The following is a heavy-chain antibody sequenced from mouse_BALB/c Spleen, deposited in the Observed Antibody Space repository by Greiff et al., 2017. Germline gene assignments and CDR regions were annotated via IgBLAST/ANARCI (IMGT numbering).Heavy chain of an antibody. CDR2: IDPSDSYT. Sequence: QVPLQQSGAELVKPGASVKLSCTASGYTFTSYWMHWVKQRPGQGLEWIGEIDPSDSYTNYNQKFKGKATLTVDKSSSTAYMQLSSLTSEDSAVYYCARRGATRAKDYWGQGTSVTVSS. CDR1: GYTFTSYW. D-gene: IGHD3-1*01. CDR3: ARRGATRAKDY. J-gene: IGHJ4*01. V-gene: IGHV1-69*02.